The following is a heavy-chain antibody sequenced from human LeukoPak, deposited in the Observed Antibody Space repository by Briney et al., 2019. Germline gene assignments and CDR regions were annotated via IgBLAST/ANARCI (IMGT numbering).Heavy chain of an antibody. CDR3: TRGPPNWGFDY. Sequence: ASVKVSCKASGDTFSNYDINWVRQATGQGLEWMGWMSPKSGNTGYAQKFQGRLTMTRDTSTGTAYMELSSLRSEDTAVYYCTRGPPNWGFDYWGQGTLVTVSS. CDR2: MSPKSGNT. CDR1: GDTFSNYD. J-gene: IGHJ4*02. D-gene: IGHD7-27*01. V-gene: IGHV1-8*01.